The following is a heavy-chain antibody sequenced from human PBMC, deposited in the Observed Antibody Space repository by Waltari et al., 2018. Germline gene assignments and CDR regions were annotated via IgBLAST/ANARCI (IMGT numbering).Heavy chain of an antibody. CDR3: ARNQRGWFDAFDI. J-gene: IGHJ3*02. CDR1: GDSISNNNYY. D-gene: IGHD6-19*01. Sequence: QLKLKESGPGLVEPSENLSLTCTASGDSISNNNYYWGWFRQPQGTGLGWIGSVHYIGDTYYSSSLKCRVIISVDTSNNQFSLRLTSVTAADTAIYFCARNQRGWFDAFDIWGQGTAVTVAS. V-gene: IGHV4-39*07. CDR2: VHYIGDT.